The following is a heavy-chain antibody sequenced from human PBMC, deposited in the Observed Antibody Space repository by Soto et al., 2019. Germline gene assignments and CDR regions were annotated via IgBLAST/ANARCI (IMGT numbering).Heavy chain of an antibody. CDR1: GYTFTSYG. V-gene: IGHV1-18*01. J-gene: IGHJ3*02. CDR2: ISAYNGNT. Sequence: VASVKVSCKASGYTFTSYGISWVRQAPGQGLEWMGWISAYNGNTNYAQKLQGRVTMTTDTSTSTAYMELRSLRSDDTAVYYCAREGYCSSTSCYLGNAFDIWGQGTMVTVSS. CDR3: AREGYCSSTSCYLGNAFDI. D-gene: IGHD2-2*01.